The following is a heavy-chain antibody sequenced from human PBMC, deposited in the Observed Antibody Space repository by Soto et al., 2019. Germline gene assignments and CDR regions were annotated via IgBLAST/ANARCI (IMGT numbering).Heavy chain of an antibody. CDR2: FDPEDGET. D-gene: IGHD6-19*01. Sequence: ASVKVSCKVSGYTLTELSMHWVRQAPGKGLEWMGGFDPEDGETIYAQKFQGRDTMTEDTSTDTAYMELSSLRSEDTAVYYCATARSSGWPKYYFDYWGQGTLVTVSS. J-gene: IGHJ4*02. CDR3: ATARSSGWPKYYFDY. CDR1: GYTLTELS. V-gene: IGHV1-24*01.